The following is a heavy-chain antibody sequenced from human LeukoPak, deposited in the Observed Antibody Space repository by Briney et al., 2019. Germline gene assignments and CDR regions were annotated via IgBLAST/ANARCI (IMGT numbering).Heavy chain of an antibody. V-gene: IGHV3-30*18. Sequence: GGSLRLSCAASGFTFRNYVIHWVRQAPGKGLEWVAVTSSDLNVKLYADSVKGRFTISRDNSRSTLYLQMNSLRPEDTAIYYCAKVGIVVVPAASAYFDYWGQGTLVTVSS. D-gene: IGHD2-2*01. CDR3: AKVGIVVVPAASAYFDY. CDR1: GFTFRNYV. CDR2: TSSDLNVK. J-gene: IGHJ4*02.